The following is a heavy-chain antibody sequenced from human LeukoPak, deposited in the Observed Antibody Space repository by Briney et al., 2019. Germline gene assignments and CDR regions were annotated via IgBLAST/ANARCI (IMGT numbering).Heavy chain of an antibody. CDR1: GFTFGSHA. Sequence: PGGSLRLSCAASGFTFGSHAMTWVRQAPGKGLEWISSIRGRGGSPFYADSVEGRFTISRDNSRSTLYLQMTSLRGEDTAVYYCARYNWNDPDPLRSGVDFDSWGQGTLVTVSS. D-gene: IGHD1-1*01. CDR3: ARYNWNDPDPLRSGVDFDS. V-gene: IGHV3-23*01. J-gene: IGHJ4*02. CDR2: IRGRGGSP.